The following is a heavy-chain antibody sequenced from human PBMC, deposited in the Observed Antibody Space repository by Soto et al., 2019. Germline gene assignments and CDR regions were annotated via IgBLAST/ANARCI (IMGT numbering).Heavy chain of an antibody. V-gene: IGHV3-74*01. CDR1: GFTFSSYW. Sequence: GESLKISCAASGFTFSSYWMHWVRQAPGKGLVWVSRINSDGSSTSYADSVKGRFTISRDNAKNTLYLQMNSLRAEDTAVYYCARAQFDSSGWYLHYWGQGTLVTVSS. J-gene: IGHJ4*02. CDR2: INSDGSST. D-gene: IGHD6-19*01. CDR3: ARAQFDSSGWYLHY.